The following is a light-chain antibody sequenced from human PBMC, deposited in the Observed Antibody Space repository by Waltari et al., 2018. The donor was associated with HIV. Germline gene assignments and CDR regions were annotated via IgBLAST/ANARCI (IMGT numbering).Light chain of an antibody. J-gene: IGKJ4*01. Sequence: DSQMTQSPSTLSASGGDRGTITCRASQNLNNWLAWYQQKPGKAPKLLIYKTSTLKSGVPSRFGGSGSGTEFTLTISSLQPDDLATYHCQHYNGYPITFGGGTPVEIK. CDR3: QHYNGYPIT. V-gene: IGKV1-5*03. CDR2: KTS. CDR1: QNLNNW.